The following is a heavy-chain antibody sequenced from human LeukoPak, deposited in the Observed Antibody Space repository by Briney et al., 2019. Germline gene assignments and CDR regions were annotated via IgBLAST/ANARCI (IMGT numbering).Heavy chain of an antibody. CDR2: ISSSGSTI. Sequence: GGSLRLSCAASGFTFSSYEMNWVRQAPGKGLEWVSYISSSGSTIYYADSVKGRFTISRDNAKNSLYLQMNSLRAEDTAVYCCARDQYFGALDYWGQGTLVTVSS. V-gene: IGHV3-48*03. D-gene: IGHD3-9*01. CDR1: GFTFSSYE. J-gene: IGHJ4*02. CDR3: ARDQYFGALDY.